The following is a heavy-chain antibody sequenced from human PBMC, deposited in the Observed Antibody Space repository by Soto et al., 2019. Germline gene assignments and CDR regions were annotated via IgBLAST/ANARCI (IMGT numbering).Heavy chain of an antibody. V-gene: IGHV1-46*03. Sequence: ASVKVACKASGYTYTSYYMHWVRQANGQGLEWMGIINPSGGSTSYAQKFQGRVTMTRDMSTSTVYMELSSLRSEDTAVYYCARDQDRLVDYWGQGTLVTVSS. CDR2: INPSGGST. J-gene: IGHJ4*02. CDR3: ARDQDRLVDY. CDR1: GYTYTSYY.